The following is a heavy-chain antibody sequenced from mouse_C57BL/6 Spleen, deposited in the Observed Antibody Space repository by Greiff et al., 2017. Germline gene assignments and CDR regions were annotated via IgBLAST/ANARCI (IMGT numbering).Heavy chain of an antibody. CDR1: GYSFTGYY. CDR2: INPSTGGT. V-gene: IGHV1-42*01. CDR3: ARPGRQLRLGGFAY. D-gene: IGHD3-2*02. J-gene: IGHJ3*01. Sequence: VQLKQSGPELVKPGASVKISCKASGYSFTGYYMNWVKQSPEKSLEWIGEINPSTGGTTYNQKFKAKATLTVDKSSSTAYMQLKSLTSEDSAVYYCARPGRQLRLGGFAYWGQGTLVTVSA.